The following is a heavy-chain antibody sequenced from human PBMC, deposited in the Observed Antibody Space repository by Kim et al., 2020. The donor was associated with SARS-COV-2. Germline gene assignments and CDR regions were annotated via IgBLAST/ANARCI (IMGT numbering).Heavy chain of an antibody. CDR2: IWYDGSNK. CDR1: GLTFSSSG. J-gene: IGHJ6*01. Sequence: GGSLRLSCAASGLTFSSSGMNWVRQAPGKGLEWVAVIWYDGSNKYYADSVKGRFTISRDNSKHTLYLQMNSLRAEDTAVYYCARDQMGELWRKGAKNYYYYFGRDGWGQGTTVTVSS. CDR3: ARDQMGELWRKGAKNYYYYFGRDG. D-gene: IGHD3-16*01. V-gene: IGHV3-33*01.